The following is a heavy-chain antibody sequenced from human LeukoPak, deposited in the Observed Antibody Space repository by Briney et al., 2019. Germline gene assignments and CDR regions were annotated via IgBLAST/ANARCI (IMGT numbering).Heavy chain of an antibody. CDR2: IYYSGSS. Sequence: PSETLSLTCTVSGGSISSGDYYWSWIRQPPGKGLEWIGYIYYSGSSFYNPSLKSRLTISVDTSKNHFSLNLSSVTAADTAVYYCARRNDPYYFDCWGQGTLVTVSS. V-gene: IGHV4-30-4*08. CDR1: GGSISSGDYY. CDR3: ARRNDPYYFDC. J-gene: IGHJ4*02. D-gene: IGHD3-16*01.